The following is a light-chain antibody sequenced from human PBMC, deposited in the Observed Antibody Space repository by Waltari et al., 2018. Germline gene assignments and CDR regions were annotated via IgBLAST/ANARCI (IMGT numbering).Light chain of an antibody. CDR1: QSISSY. V-gene: IGKV1-39*01. CDR3: HQYYNTPWT. Sequence: DIQMTQSPSSLSASVGDRVTITCRASQSISSYLNWYQQKPGKAPKLLIYAASSLQSGVPSRVSGSGSGTEFTLTISSLQAEDVAVYYCHQYYNTPWTFGQGTKVEI. J-gene: IGKJ1*01. CDR2: AAS.